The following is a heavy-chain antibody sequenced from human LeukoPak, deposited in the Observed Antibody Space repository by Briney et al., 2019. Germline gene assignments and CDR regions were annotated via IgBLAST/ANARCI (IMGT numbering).Heavy chain of an antibody. CDR3: VRQSFTYNSGWYWVDH. Sequence: PGGSLRLSCAASGFSVSSSYMNWARQAQGRGLEWVSVFFRGGDTYYGDSVKGRFTISRDDSKNTVYLQMNSLRAEDTAVYYCVRQSFTYNSGWYWVDHWGQGILVTVSS. CDR1: GFSVSSSY. J-gene: IGHJ5*02. D-gene: IGHD6-19*01. V-gene: IGHV3-53*01. CDR2: FFRGGDT.